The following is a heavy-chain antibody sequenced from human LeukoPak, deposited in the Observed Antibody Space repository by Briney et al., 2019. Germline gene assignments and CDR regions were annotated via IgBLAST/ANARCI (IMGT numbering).Heavy chain of an antibody. CDR2: IYTSGST. J-gene: IGHJ4*02. Sequence: SQTLSLTCTVSGGSIGSGSYYWSWIRQPAGKGLEWIGRIYTSGSTNYNPSLKSRVTISVDTSKNQFSLKLSSVTAADTAVYYCASRNYCSSTSCYHLFDYWGQGTLVTVSS. CDR3: ASRNYCSSTSCYHLFDY. CDR1: GGSIGSGSYY. D-gene: IGHD2-2*01. V-gene: IGHV4-61*02.